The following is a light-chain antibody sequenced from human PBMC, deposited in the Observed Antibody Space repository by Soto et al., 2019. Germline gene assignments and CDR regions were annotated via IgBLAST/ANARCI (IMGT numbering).Light chain of an antibody. CDR1: QSVSSY. J-gene: IGKJ4*01. Sequence: EIVLTQSPATLSLSPGERATLSCRASQSVSSYLAWYQQKPGQAPRLLIYDSSNRATGIPGRFSGSGSGTDFTLTISSLEAEDFAFYYCQQRSSGVTFGGGTKVEI. V-gene: IGKV3-11*01. CDR3: QQRSSGVT. CDR2: DSS.